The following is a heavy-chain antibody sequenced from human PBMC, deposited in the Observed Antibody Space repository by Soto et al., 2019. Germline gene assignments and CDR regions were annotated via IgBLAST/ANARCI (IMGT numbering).Heavy chain of an antibody. CDR3: AKDITGYSGYDYY. V-gene: IGHV3-23*01. Sequence: PGGSLRLSCAASGFTFSSYAMRWVRQAPRKGLEWVSAISDSGGSTYYADSVKGRFTISRDNAKNSLYLQMNSLRAEDTALYYCAKDITGYSGYDYYWGQGTLVTVSS. J-gene: IGHJ4*02. CDR1: GFTFSSYA. D-gene: IGHD5-12*01. CDR2: ISDSGGST.